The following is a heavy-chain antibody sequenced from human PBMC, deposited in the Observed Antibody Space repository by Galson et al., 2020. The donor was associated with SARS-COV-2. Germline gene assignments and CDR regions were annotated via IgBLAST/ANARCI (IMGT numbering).Heavy chain of an antibody. J-gene: IGHJ4*02. V-gene: IGHV3-7*04. CDR2: IKPDGSDK. CDR1: GFTFSSHW. CDR3: ARGHWGRDY. D-gene: IGHD7-27*01. Sequence: SCVGSGFTFSSHWMSWVRQAPGKGLEWVADIKPDGSDKYYVDSVKGRFTIARDNAKNSVYLQMNSLGAEDTAVYYCARGHWGRDYWGQGTLVTVSS.